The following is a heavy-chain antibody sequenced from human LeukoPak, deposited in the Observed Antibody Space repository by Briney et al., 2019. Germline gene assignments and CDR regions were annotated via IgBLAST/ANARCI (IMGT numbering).Heavy chain of an antibody. CDR2: IYTSGST. CDR1: GGSISSYY. D-gene: IGHD3-3*01. V-gene: IGHV4-4*07. J-gene: IGHJ6*03. CDR3: ARSQSHYDFWSGYYTQYYYYYYMDV. Sequence: SETLSLTCTVSGGSISSYYWSWIRQPAGKGLEWIGRIYTSGSTDYNPSLKSRVTMSVDTPKNQFSLKLSSVTAADTAVYYCARSQSHYDFWSGYYTQYYYYYYMDVWGKGTTVTVSS.